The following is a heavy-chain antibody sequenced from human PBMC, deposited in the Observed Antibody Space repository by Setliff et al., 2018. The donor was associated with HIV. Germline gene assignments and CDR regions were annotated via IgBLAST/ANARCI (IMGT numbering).Heavy chain of an antibody. D-gene: IGHD3-22*01. Sequence: ASVKVSCKASGGTFSSYAISWVRQAPGQGLEWMGWINPNNGGTNYAQKFQGRGTMTRDTSISTAYMELSRLRSDDTAVYYGARDYYDSSGYIFFPGLPDYWGQGTLVTVSS. V-gene: IGHV1-2*02. J-gene: IGHJ4*02. CDR3: ARDYYDSSGYIFFPGLPDY. CDR1: GGTFSSYA. CDR2: INPNNGGT.